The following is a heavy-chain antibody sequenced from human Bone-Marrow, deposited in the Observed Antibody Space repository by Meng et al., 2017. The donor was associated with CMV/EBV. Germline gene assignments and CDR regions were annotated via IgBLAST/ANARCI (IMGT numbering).Heavy chain of an antibody. J-gene: IGHJ4*02. V-gene: IGHV4-59*01. CDR2: IYYSGST. Sequence: SETLTLTGTVPGGSISSYYWSWIRQPPGKGLEWIGYIYYSGSTNYNPSLKTRDTISVDTSKNQFSLKLSSVTAADTAVYYCARVGAVGSSTPKDFWGQGTMVTVSS. D-gene: IGHD2-2*01. CDR1: GGSISSYY. CDR3: ARVGAVGSSTPKDF.